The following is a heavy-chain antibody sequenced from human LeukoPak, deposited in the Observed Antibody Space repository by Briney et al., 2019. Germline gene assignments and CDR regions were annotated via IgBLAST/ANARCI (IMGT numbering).Heavy chain of an antibody. CDR2: VDPEDGET. Sequence: ASVKISCEVSGYTFTDYYMHWVQQAPGKGLEWMGLVDPEDGETIYAEKFQGRVTITADTSTDTAYMELSSLRSEDTAVYYCATGDRITMIVVVPFQHWGQGTLVTVSS. J-gene: IGHJ1*01. D-gene: IGHD3-22*01. V-gene: IGHV1-69-2*01. CDR3: ATGDRITMIVVVPFQH. CDR1: GYTFTDYY.